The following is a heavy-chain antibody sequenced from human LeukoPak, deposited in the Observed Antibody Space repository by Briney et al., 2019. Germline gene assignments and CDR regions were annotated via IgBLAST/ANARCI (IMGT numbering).Heavy chain of an antibody. Sequence: PGGSLRLSCAASGFTFDDYAMHWVRQAPGKGLEWVSGISWNSGSIGYADSVKGRFTISRDNAKNSLYLQMNSLRAEDTALYYCAKDTGIGFDYWGQGTLVTVSS. V-gene: IGHV3-9*01. CDR3: AKDTGIGFDY. CDR2: ISWNSGSI. CDR1: GFTFDDYA. J-gene: IGHJ4*02.